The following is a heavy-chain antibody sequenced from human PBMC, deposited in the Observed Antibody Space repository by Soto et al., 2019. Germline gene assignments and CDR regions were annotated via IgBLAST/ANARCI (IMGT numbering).Heavy chain of an antibody. J-gene: IGHJ4*02. CDR1: GYTFSNYG. CDR2: INAGNGNT. D-gene: IGHD3-10*01. CDR3: ASCPQNCITSSPCCLFFDY. Sequence: QVQLVQSGAVEKKSGASVMVSCKASGYTFSNYGIHWVRQAPGQRLEWRGLINAGNGNTKYSQKFQGRVTLTRDTSASTAYMELSNLRSEDTAVYYCASCPQNCITSSPCCLFFDYWGQGTLVTVSS. V-gene: IGHV1-3*05.